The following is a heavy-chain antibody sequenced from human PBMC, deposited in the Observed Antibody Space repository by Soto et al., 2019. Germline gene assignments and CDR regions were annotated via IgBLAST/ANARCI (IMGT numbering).Heavy chain of an antibody. J-gene: IGHJ3*02. D-gene: IGHD1-1*01. CDR2: INPSGGST. Sequence: ASVKVSCKASGYTFTSYYMHWVRQAPGQGLEWMGIINPSGGSTNYAQKFQGRVTMTRDTSTSTVYMELSSLRSEDTAVYYCARVQLGNPGAFDIWGQGTMVTVSS. CDR1: GYTFTSYY. V-gene: IGHV1-46*01. CDR3: ARVQLGNPGAFDI.